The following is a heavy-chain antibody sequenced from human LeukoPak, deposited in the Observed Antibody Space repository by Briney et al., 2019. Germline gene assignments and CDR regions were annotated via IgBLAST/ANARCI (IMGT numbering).Heavy chain of an antibody. J-gene: IGHJ4*02. CDR3: AGMRITTPTVRTLDY. V-gene: IGHV4-59*01. D-gene: IGHD1-14*01. CDR2: IYYTGST. Sequence: SETLSLTCSVSGGSISSYYWSWIRQPPGKGLEWIGYIYYTGSTNYNPSLKSRVTISVDTSKNQFSLKLSSVTAADTAVYYCAGMRITTPTVRTLDYWGQGTLVTVSS. CDR1: GGSISSYY.